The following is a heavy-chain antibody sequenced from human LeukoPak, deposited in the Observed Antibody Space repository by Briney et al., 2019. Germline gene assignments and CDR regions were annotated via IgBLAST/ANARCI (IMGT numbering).Heavy chain of an antibody. CDR2: ISSSGSTI. D-gene: IGHD6-19*01. J-gene: IGHJ6*03. V-gene: IGHV3-48*04. CDR1: GFTFSSYS. CDR3: ARDRIAVAGRVGDYYMDV. Sequence: GGSLRLSCAASGFTFSSYSMNWVRQAPGKGLEWVSYISSSGSTIYYADSVKGRFTISRDNAKNSLYLQMNSLRAEDTAVYYCARDRIAVAGRVGDYYMDVWGKGTTVTISS.